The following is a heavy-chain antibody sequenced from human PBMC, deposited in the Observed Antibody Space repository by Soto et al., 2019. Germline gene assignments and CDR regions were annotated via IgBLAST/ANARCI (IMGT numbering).Heavy chain of an antibody. J-gene: IGHJ6*02. CDR3: ARSSDPYYYYYGMDV. V-gene: IGHV4-59*01. CDR2: IYYSGST. Sequence: SETLSLTCTVSGGSISSYYWSWIRQPPGKGLEWIGYIYYSGSTNYNPSLKSRVTISVDTSKNQFSLKLSSVTAADTAVYYCARSSDPYYYYYGMDVWGQGTTVTVSS. CDR1: GGSISSYY.